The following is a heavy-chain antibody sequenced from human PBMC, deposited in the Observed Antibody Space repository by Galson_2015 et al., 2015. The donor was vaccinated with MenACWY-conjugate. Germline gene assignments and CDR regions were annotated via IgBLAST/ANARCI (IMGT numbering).Heavy chain of an antibody. J-gene: IGHJ4*02. Sequence: SVKVSCKASGYTFTSYGISWVRQAPGQGLEWMGWISAYNGNTDYAQKLQGRVTMTTDTSTSTAYMKLSSLRSEDTAVYYCAREISSYFDYWGQGTLVTVSS. CDR3: AREISSYFDY. CDR2: ISAYNGNT. V-gene: IGHV1-18*04. CDR1: GYTFTSYG.